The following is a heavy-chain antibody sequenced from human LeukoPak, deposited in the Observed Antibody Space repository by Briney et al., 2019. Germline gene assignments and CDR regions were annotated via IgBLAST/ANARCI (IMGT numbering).Heavy chain of an antibody. J-gene: IGHJ4*02. Sequence: PAGSLRLSCAASGFTVSSNYMSWVRQAPGKGLEWVSVIYSGGSTYYAGSVKGRFTISRDNSKNTLYLQMSSLRAEDTAVYYCAKKSAAGDGGPANYFDYWGQGTLVTVSS. D-gene: IGHD2-15*01. V-gene: IGHV3-53*05. CDR1: GFTVSSNY. CDR2: IYSGGST. CDR3: AKKSAAGDGGPANYFDY.